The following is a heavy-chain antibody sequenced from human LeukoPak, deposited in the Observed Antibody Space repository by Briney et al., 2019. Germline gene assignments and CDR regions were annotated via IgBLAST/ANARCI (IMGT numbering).Heavy chain of an antibody. D-gene: IGHD6-19*01. CDR3: SRGSGWLSVY. Sequence: PGGSLRLSCTASGFTFGDYLMSWFRQAPGKGLEWIGFISGGTTEYAASVTGRLTISRDDSTSIAYLPMNSLTTEDTAVYYCSRGSGWLSVYWGQGTLVTVSS. V-gene: IGHV3-49*03. J-gene: IGHJ4*02. CDR1: GFTFGDYL. CDR2: ISGGTT.